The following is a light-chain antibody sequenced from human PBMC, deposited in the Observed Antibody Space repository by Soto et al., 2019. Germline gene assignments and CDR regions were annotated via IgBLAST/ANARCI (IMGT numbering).Light chain of an antibody. CDR1: QSIRTW. V-gene: IGKV1-5*01. CDR3: QQYKNYSPWT. Sequence: DIQLTQSPTTLSASVGDSVNLTCRARQSIRTWLAWYQQKPGTAPKLLLYDASSLESGGSSRCSGSGSGTDFTLTISNLQPDDFATYYCQQYKNYSPWTFGQGTKVDIK. CDR2: DAS. J-gene: IGKJ1*01.